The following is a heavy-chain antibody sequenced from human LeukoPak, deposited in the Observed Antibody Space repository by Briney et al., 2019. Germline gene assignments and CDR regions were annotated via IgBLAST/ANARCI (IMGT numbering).Heavy chain of an antibody. CDR1: GFSFSNYW. D-gene: IGHD4/OR15-4a*01. V-gene: IGHV3-74*01. J-gene: IGHJ5*02. CDR2: MNSDGSAT. Sequence: PGGSLRLSCAASGFSFSNYWMHWVRQAPGKGLVWVTRMNSDGSATYYADSVQGRFTISRDNAKNTLYLQMNSLRAEETAMYFFEKGPNYFDPWARETRVPVPP. CDR3: EKGPNYFDP.